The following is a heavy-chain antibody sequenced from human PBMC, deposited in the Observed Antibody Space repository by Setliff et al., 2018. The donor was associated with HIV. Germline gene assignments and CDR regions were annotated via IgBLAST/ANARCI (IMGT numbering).Heavy chain of an antibody. V-gene: IGHV4-34*01. CDR2: INHSGST. J-gene: IGHJ4*02. CDR1: GGSFSGYY. D-gene: IGHD6-19*01. Sequence: SETLSLTCAVYGGSFSGYYWGWIRQPPGKGLEWIGEINHSGSTNYNPSLKSRVTISVDTSKNQFSLKLSSVTAADTAVYYCAIRGSSGWYVGGYFDYWGQGTLVTVSS. CDR3: AIRGSSGWYVGGYFDY.